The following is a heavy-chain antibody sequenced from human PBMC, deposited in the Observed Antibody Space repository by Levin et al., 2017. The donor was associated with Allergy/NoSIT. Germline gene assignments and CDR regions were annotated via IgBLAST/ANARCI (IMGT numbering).Heavy chain of an antibody. CDR2: IYSRGNT. J-gene: IGHJ4*02. V-gene: IGHV3-66*01. CDR1: GFTVSNNY. CDR3: ARKTDGQLYPGDF. D-gene: IGHD5-18*01. Sequence: GESLKISCAASGFTVSNNYMTWVRQAPGKGLEWVSLIYSRGNTQYADSVKGRFTISRDNSKNTLYLQMNSLRAEDTPVYYCARKTDGQLYPGDFWGQGTLVTVSS.